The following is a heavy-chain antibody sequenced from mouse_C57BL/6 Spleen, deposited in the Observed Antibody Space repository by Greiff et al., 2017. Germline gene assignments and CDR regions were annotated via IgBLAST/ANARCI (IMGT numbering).Heavy chain of an antibody. V-gene: IGHV1-7*01. CDR1: GFTFTSYW. Sequence: QVKLQQSGAELAKPGASVKLSCKASGFTFTSYWMHWVHQRPGQGLEWIGYINPSSGYTKYNQKFQDEATRTTDKTSRKDYMRRSSLTYEDAAVDYCARSYYAHDEGRFDYWGQGTTLTVSS. CDR2: INPSSGYT. J-gene: IGHJ2*01. D-gene: IGHD2-2*01. CDR3: ARSYYAHDEGRFDY.